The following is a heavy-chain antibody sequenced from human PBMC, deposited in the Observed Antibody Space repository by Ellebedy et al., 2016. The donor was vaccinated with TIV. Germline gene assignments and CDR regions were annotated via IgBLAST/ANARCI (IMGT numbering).Heavy chain of an antibody. Sequence: AASVKVSCKASGYTFSGNFIHWIRQAPGQGLEWMGRIDPNSGATTYAQKFQGRVTLTRDTSLSTAYMELSSLRSDDTAIFYCARDGYSLYDWVGNWGQGTLVTVSS. CDR2: IDPNSGAT. CDR3: ARDGYSLYDWVGN. J-gene: IGHJ4*02. V-gene: IGHV1-2*02. D-gene: IGHD5/OR15-5a*01. CDR1: GYTFSGNF.